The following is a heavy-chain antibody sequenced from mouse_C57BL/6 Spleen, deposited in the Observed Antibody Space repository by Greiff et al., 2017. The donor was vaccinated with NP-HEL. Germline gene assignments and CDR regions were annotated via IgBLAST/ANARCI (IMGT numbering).Heavy chain of an antibody. CDR1: GYTFTDYN. J-gene: IGHJ2*01. CDR3: ARFDHYGSSYYFDY. V-gene: IGHV1-18*01. D-gene: IGHD1-1*01. Sequence: EVQVVESGPELVKPGASVKIPCKASGYTFTDYNMDWVKQSHGKSLEWIGDINPNNGGTIYNQKFKGKATLTVDKSSSTAYMELRSLTSEDTAVYYCARFDHYGSSYYFDYWGQGTTLTVSS. CDR2: INPNNGGT.